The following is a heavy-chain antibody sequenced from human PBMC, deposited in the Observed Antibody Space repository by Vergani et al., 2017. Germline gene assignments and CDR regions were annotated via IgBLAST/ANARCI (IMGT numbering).Heavy chain of an antibody. J-gene: IGHJ5*02. CDR1: GGTFSSYA. V-gene: IGHV1-69*01. CDR3: ATSSTYYYDSSEEWFDP. CDR2: TIPIFGTA. D-gene: IGHD3-22*01. Sequence: QVQLVQSGAEVKKPGSSVKVSCKASGGTFSSYAISWVRQAPGQGLEWMGGTIPIFGTANYAQKFQGRVTITADESTSTAYMELSSLRSEDTAVYYCATSSTYYYDSSEEWFDPWGQGTLVTVSS.